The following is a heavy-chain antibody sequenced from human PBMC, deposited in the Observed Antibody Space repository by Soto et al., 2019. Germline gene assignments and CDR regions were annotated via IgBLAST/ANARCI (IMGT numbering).Heavy chain of an antibody. V-gene: IGHV1-69*13. CDR2: IIPIFGTA. CDR3: AGDHLDYPRD. CDR1: GGTFSSYA. J-gene: IGHJ6*04. D-gene: IGHD3-16*01. Sequence: GASVKVSCKASGGTFSSYAISWVRQTPGQGLEWMGGIIPIFGTANYAQKFQGRVTITADESTSTAYMELSSLRSEDTAVYYCAGDHLDYPRDWGKGTTVTVSS.